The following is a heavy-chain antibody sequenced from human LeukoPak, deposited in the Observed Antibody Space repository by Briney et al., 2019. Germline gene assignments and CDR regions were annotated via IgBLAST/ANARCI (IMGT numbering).Heavy chain of an antibody. D-gene: IGHD2-2*01. J-gene: IGHJ4*02. CDR3: ARDSSSVPEY. Sequence: GGSLRLSCAASGFSLSDHWMYWVRQGPGKGLVWLSRIKYDGSYTSCADSVKGRFTVSRDNAKNTLYLQMNSLRAEDTAVYYCARDSSSVPEYWGQGTPVTVSS. CDR2: IKYDGSYT. CDR1: GFSLSDHW. V-gene: IGHV3-74*01.